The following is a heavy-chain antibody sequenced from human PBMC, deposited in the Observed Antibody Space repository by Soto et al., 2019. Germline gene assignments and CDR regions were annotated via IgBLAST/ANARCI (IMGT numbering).Heavy chain of an antibody. CDR1: GYTFTSYG. V-gene: IGHV1-18*01. Sequence: ASVKVSCKASGYTFTSYGISWVRQAPGQGLEWMGWISAYNGNTNYAQKLQGRVTMTTDTSTSTAYMELRSLRSDDTAVYYCARAPKGGKYYYGSGSPDFDYWGQGTLVTVSS. CDR2: ISAYNGNT. CDR3: ARAPKGGKYYYGSGSPDFDY. J-gene: IGHJ4*02. D-gene: IGHD3-10*01.